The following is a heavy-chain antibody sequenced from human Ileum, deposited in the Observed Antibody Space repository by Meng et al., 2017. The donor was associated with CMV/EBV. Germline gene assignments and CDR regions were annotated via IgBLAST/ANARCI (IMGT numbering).Heavy chain of an antibody. CDR3: VKGGWGDD. CDR1: GFPFSTYT. D-gene: IGHD3-10*01. V-gene: IGHV3-23*05. CDR2: FERPSNNI. Sequence: SLRLSCAASGFPFSTYTMTWVRQAPGKGLDWVSAFERPSNNIYYADSVKGRFTISRDDSKNTLYLQMTSLRVEDTALYYCVKGGWGDDWGQGALVTVSS. J-gene: IGHJ4*02.